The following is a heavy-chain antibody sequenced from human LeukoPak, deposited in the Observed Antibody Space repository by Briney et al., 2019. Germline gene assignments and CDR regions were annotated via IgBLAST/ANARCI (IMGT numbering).Heavy chain of an antibody. J-gene: IGHJ4*02. CDR1: GFTFSSYW. CDR3: AGLSTAMADDY. D-gene: IGHD5-18*01. CDR2: IKQDGSEK. V-gene: IGHV3-7*01. Sequence: PGGSLRLSCAASGFTFSSYWMSWVRQAPEKGLEWVANIKQDGSEKYYVDSVKGRFTISRDNAKNSLYLQMNSLRVEDTAVYYCAGLSTAMADDYWGQGTLVTVSS.